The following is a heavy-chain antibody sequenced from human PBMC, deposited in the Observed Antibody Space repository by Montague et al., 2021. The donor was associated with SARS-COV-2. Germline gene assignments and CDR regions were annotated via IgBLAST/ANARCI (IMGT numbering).Heavy chain of an antibody. D-gene: IGHD2-2*01. V-gene: IGHV4-59*01. CDR2: IYYSGST. CDR3: ARSQDCSTTSCHFDY. CDR1: GGSISSYY. Sequence: SETLSLTCTVSGGSISSYYWSWIRQPPGKGLEWIGYIYYSGSTNXNPSLKSRVTISVDTSKNQFSLKLSSVTAADTAVYYCARSQDCSTTSCHFDYWGQGTLVTVSS. J-gene: IGHJ4*02.